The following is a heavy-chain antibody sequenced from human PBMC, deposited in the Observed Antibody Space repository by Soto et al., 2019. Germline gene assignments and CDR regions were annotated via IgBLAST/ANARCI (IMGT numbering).Heavy chain of an antibody. J-gene: IGHJ4*02. CDR2: IYWDDDK. CDR3: AHKSLGGNNHDS. D-gene: IGHD3-16*01. V-gene: IGHV2-5*02. CDR1: GFSLSTSGVA. Sequence: QITLKESGPTLVKPTQTLTLTCTFSGFSLSTSGVAVGWIRQPPGKALEWLALIYWDDDKRYSPSLKSRLTVTKNTSKNQVAHTITKMNPVDTATYCCAHKSLGGNNHDSRGQETLFTASP.